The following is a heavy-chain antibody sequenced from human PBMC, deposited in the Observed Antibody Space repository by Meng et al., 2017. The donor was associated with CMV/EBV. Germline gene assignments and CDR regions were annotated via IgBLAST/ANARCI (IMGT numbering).Heavy chain of an antibody. V-gene: IGHV1-2*02. Sequence: ASVKVSCKASGYTFTGYYMHWVRQAPGQGLEWMGWINPNSGGTNYAQKFQGRVTMTRDTSISTAYMELSRLRSDDTAVYYCARDLRGSSRPIYYSMDVWGQGTTVTVSS. CDR1: GYTFTGYY. D-gene: IGHD2-2*01. CDR2: INPNSGGT. CDR3: ARDLRGSSRPIYYSMDV. J-gene: IGHJ6*02.